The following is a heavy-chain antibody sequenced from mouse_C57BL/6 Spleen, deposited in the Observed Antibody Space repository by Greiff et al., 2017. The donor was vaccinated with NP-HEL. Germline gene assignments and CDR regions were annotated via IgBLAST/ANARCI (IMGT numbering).Heavy chain of an antibody. CDR3: TRNWDGLYYFDY. CDR1: GYTFTSYW. J-gene: IGHJ2*01. V-gene: IGHV1-5*01. CDR2: IYPGNSDT. D-gene: IGHD4-1*01. Sequence: VHVKQSGTVLARPGASVKMSCKTSGYTFTSYWMHWVKQRPGQGLEWIGAIYPGNSDTSYNQKFKGKAKLTAVTSASTAYMELSSLTNEDSAVYYCTRNWDGLYYFDYWGQGTTLTVSS.